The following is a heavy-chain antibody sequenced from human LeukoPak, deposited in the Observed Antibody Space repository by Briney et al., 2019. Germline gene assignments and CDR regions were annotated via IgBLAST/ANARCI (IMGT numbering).Heavy chain of an antibody. CDR1: GGSISSGDYY. V-gene: IGHV4-61*08. CDR2: IYYSGST. J-gene: IGHJ6*03. CDR3: ARASSSWPYYYYYMDV. D-gene: IGHD6-13*01. Sequence: SETLSLTCTVSGGSISSGDYYWSWIREPPGKGLEWIGYIYYSGSTNYNPSLKSRVTISVDTSKNQFSLKLSSVTAADTAVYYCARASSSWPYYYYYMDVWGKGTTVTVSS.